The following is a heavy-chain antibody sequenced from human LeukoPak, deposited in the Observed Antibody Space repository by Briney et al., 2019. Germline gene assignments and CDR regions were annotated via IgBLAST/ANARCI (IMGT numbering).Heavy chain of an antibody. CDR1: GFTFSSYS. Sequence: GGSLRLSCAASGFTFSSYSMNWVRQAPGKGLEWVSSISSSSSYIYYADSVKGRFTISRDNAKNSLYLQMNSLRAEDTAVYYCARARSLAARQGWFDPWGQGTLVTVSS. D-gene: IGHD6-6*01. CDR2: ISSSSSYI. J-gene: IGHJ5*02. CDR3: ARARSLAARQGWFDP. V-gene: IGHV3-21*01.